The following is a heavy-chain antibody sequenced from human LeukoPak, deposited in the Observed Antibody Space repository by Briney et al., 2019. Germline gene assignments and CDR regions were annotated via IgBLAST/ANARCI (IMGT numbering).Heavy chain of an antibody. CDR3: ARIQLYHGDFDS. CDR2: ISGSGGST. CDR1: GFTFSSYG. D-gene: IGHD1-1*01. V-gene: IGHV3-23*01. Sequence: GGTLRLSCAASGFTFSSYGMSWVRQAPGKGLEWVSAISGSGGSTYYADSVKGRFTISRDDAKNSLSLQMRYMRVEDTATYYCARIQLYHGDFDSWGQGTLVTVSS. J-gene: IGHJ4*02.